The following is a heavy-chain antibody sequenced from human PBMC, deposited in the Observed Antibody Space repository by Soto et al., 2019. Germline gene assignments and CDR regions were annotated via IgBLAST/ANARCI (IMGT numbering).Heavy chain of an antibody. CDR2: ISYDGSKE. CDR1: PFTFWSYS. Sequence: PGGSPRISCAASPFTFWSYSMHGVRQAPGKGLEWVTSISYDGSKESYADSVKGRFTISRDNSKNTLYLQMNSLRAEDTAVYYCARLDAPYSYGYIDYWGQGTLVTVSS. J-gene: IGHJ4*02. D-gene: IGHD5-18*01. V-gene: IGHV3-30*04. CDR3: ARLDAPYSYGYIDY.